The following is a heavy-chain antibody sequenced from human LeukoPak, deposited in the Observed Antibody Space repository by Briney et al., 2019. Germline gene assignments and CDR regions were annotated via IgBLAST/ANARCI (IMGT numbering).Heavy chain of an antibody. CDR1: GYTFTNYW. J-gene: IGHJ2*01. D-gene: IGHD1-26*01. CDR3: ARYPTWETTRYFDL. CDR2: IYPGGSDT. V-gene: IGHV5-51*01. Sequence: GESLKISCKASGYTFTNYWIGWVRQMPGKGLEWMGIIYPGGSDTRYSPSFRGQVIISADKSIRTAYLQWTSLKASDTAMYYCARYPTWETTRYFDLWGRGTLVTVSS.